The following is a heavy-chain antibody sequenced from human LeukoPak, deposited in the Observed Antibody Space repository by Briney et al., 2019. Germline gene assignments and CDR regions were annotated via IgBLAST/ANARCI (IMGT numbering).Heavy chain of an antibody. V-gene: IGHV3-30*02. CDR1: GFTFSSYG. D-gene: IGHD4-23*01. Sequence: GGSLRLSCAASGFTFSSYGMHWVRQAPGKGLEWVAFIRYDGSNKYYADSVKGRFTISRDNSKNTLYLQMNSLRAEDTAVYYCLVDGGNSDALFDYWGQGTLVTVSS. CDR2: IRYDGSNK. CDR3: LVDGGNSDALFDY. J-gene: IGHJ4*02.